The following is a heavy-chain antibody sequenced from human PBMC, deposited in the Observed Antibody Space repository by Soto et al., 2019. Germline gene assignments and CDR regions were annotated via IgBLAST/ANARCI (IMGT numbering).Heavy chain of an antibody. J-gene: IGHJ6*02. D-gene: IGHD3-9*01. CDR1: GFTVSSNY. CDR3: ARDLRYFDWFLDYYYYGMDV. CDR2: IYSGGST. V-gene: IGHV3-53*01. Sequence: PGGSLRLSCGASGFTVSSNYMSWVSQAPGKGLNWVSVIYSGGSTYYADSVKGRFTISRDNSKNTLYLQMNSLRAEDTAVYYCARDLRYFDWFLDYYYYGMDVWGQGTTVTVSS.